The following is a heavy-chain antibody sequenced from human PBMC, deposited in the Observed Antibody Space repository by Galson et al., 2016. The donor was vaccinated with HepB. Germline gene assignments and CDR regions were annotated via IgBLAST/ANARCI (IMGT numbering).Heavy chain of an antibody. CDR1: RFTFSTYG. J-gene: IGHJ6*02. V-gene: IGHV3-23*01. Sequence: SLRLSCAAPRFTFSTYGMSWVRQAPGKGLEWVSVISGSGGSTYYVDSVKGRFTVSRDNSKNTLYLQMNSLRAEDTAVYYCARVITMVRGILKQRDYYGMDVWGQGTTVTVSS. D-gene: IGHD3-10*01. CDR2: ISGSGGST. CDR3: ARVITMVRGILKQRDYYGMDV.